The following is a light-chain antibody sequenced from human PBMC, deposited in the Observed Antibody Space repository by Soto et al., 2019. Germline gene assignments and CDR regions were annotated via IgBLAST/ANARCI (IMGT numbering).Light chain of an antibody. CDR1: QSISGY. Sequence: DIQMTQSPFTLSASVGDRVTITCRASQSISGYLAWYQQKLGKAPKLLIFDVSSLESGVPSRFSGSGSGTEFTLTINXLQPYDFATYYCQQYNRYFTFGGGTKVEIK. CDR3: QQYNRYFT. V-gene: IGKV1-5*01. CDR2: DVS. J-gene: IGKJ4*01.